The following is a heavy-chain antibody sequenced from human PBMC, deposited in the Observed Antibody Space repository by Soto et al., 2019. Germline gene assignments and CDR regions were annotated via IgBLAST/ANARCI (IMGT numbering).Heavy chain of an antibody. CDR3: AQVPRYTVNPPDDY. J-gene: IGHJ4*02. Sequence: QVQLVASGGGVVQPGRSLRLSCVASGFIFGSYGMHWVRQAPGEGLEWVAVISYDGTNKYYADSVKGRLTISRDNSKNTLWLQMNSLRAEDTAVYYCAQVPRYTVNPPDDYWGQGTLVTVSS. D-gene: IGHD4-17*01. CDR1: GFIFGSYG. V-gene: IGHV3-30*18. CDR2: ISYDGTNK.